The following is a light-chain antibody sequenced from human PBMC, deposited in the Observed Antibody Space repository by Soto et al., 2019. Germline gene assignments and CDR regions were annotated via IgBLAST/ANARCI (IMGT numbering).Light chain of an antibody. CDR2: RAS. CDR1: EDIRTW. CDR3: QQYYTAIA. V-gene: IGKV1-27*01. Sequence: EIQMTQSPSTLSASVGDIVTITCRASEDIRTWLAWYQQKAGQRPKLLIYRASTRESGVPDRISGSGSGTDFTLTISSLQAEDVAVYYCQQYYTAIAFGQGTRLEI. J-gene: IGKJ5*01.